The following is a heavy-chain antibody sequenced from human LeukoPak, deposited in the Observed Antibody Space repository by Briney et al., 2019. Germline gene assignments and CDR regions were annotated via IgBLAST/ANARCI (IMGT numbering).Heavy chain of an antibody. D-gene: IGHD3-16*01. Sequence: PGGSLRLSCAASGFTFSSYAMHWVRQAPGKGLEYVSTISNNGGSTYYANSVKGRITISRDNSKNTLYLQMGSLRAKDMAVYCCARGHVSGSFLDYWGQGTLVTVSS. J-gene: IGHJ4*02. CDR2: ISNNGGST. CDR1: GFTFSSYA. V-gene: IGHV3-64*01. CDR3: ARGHVSGSFLDY.